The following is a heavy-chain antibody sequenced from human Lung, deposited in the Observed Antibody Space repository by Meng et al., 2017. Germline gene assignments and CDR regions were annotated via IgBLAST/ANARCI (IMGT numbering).Heavy chain of an antibody. D-gene: IGHD4-17*01. V-gene: IGHV4-34*01. CDR1: TGTLRGYY. CDR2: INRGGGT. J-gene: IGHJ4*02. Sequence: QGHLVDGGAVVLTPSMTMSLICVCHTGTLRGYYCSRRRQSPGKGLEWIGEINRGGGTRYNPFLKNRVTMYVDTSIYLFFLKLNSVTAADTAMYHCAREGSVALTTVSPFDYWGPGMLVTVSS. CDR3: AREGSVALTTVSPFDY.